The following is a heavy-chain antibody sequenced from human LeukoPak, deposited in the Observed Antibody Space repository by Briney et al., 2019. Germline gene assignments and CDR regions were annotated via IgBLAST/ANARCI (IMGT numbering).Heavy chain of an antibody. CDR3: ARGQWELGLAFDI. CDR1: GGSISSYY. D-gene: IGHD1-26*01. Sequence: SETLSLTCTVSGGSISSYYWSWIRQPPGKGLEWIGYIYYSGSTNYNPSLKSRVTISVATSKNQFSLKLSSVTAADTAVYYCARGQWELGLAFDIWGQGTMVTVSS. J-gene: IGHJ3*02. V-gene: IGHV4-59*01. CDR2: IYYSGST.